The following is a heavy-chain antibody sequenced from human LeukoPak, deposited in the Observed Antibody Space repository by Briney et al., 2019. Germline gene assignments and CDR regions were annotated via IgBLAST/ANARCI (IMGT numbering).Heavy chain of an antibody. D-gene: IGHD3-9*01. V-gene: IGHV3-30*04. Sequence: PGRSLRLSCAASGFTFSSYAMHWVRQAPGKGLEWVAVISYDGSNKYYADSVKGRFTISRDNSKNTLYLQMNSLRAEDTAVYYCARGNILTGYYRSYYFDYWGQGTLVTVSS. J-gene: IGHJ4*02. CDR3: ARGNILTGYYRSYYFDY. CDR2: ISYDGSNK. CDR1: GFTFSSYA.